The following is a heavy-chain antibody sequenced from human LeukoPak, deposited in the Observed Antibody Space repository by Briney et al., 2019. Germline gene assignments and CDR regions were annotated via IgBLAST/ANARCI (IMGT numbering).Heavy chain of an antibody. CDR1: GGSVSSYY. D-gene: IGHD6-19*01. Sequence: PSETLSLTCTVSGGSVSSYYWSWIRQPPGEGLKWIGYIYSSENTKYNSSPESRVTMSVDTSKNQFFLKLSSVTAADTAVYYCARFHSGPSGWYVLWYFDLWGRGTLVTVSS. J-gene: IGHJ2*01. CDR3: ARFHSGPSGWYVLWYFDL. V-gene: IGHV4-4*09. CDR2: IYSSENT.